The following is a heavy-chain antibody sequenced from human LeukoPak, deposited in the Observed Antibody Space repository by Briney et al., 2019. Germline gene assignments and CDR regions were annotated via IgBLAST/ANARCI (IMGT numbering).Heavy chain of an antibody. CDR3: ARDVYSSSWSYFDY. V-gene: IGHV4-61*01. CDR1: GGSVSSESYY. Sequence: SETLSLTCTVPGGSVSSESYYWSWIRQPPGKGLEWIGYIYYRGSTNYNPSHKSRVTISVDTSKDQFSLKLSSVTAADTAVYYCARDVYSSSWSYFDYWGQGTLVTVSS. D-gene: IGHD6-13*01. CDR2: IYYRGST. J-gene: IGHJ4*02.